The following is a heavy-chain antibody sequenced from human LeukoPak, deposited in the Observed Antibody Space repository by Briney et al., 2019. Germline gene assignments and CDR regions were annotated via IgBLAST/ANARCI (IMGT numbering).Heavy chain of an antibody. J-gene: IGHJ4*02. Sequence: PGGSLRLSCAASGFTFDDYAMHWVRQAPGKGLEWVSGISWNSGSIVYADSVKGRFTISRDNAKNSLYLQMNSLRAEDMALYYCAKGGGRYNWNDVGDYWGQGTLVTVSS. CDR2: ISWNSGSI. CDR1: GFTFDDYA. V-gene: IGHV3-9*03. CDR3: AKGGGRYNWNDVGDY. D-gene: IGHD1-1*01.